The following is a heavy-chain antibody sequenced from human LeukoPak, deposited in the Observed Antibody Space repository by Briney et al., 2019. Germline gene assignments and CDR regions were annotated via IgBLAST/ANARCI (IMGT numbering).Heavy chain of an antibody. Sequence: GASVKVSCKASGYTFTSYGISWVRQAPGQGLEWMGWISAYNGNTNYAQKLQGRVTMTTDTSTSTAYTELRSLRSDDTAVYYCARDATSLGGDYYYYMDVWGKGTTVTISS. CDR2: ISAYNGNT. V-gene: IGHV1-18*01. CDR1: GYTFTSYG. J-gene: IGHJ6*03. D-gene: IGHD1-26*01. CDR3: ARDATSLGGDYYYYMDV.